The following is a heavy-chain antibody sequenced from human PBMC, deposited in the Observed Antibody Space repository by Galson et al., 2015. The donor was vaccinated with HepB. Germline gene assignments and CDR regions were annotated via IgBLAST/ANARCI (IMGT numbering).Heavy chain of an antibody. Sequence: SVKVSCKASGYTFTSYHMHWVRQAPGQGLEWMGIINPSGGSTSYAQKFQGRVTMTRDTSTSTVYMELSSLRSEDTAVYYCARDLRSSGWYGGLVFYYGMDVWGQGTTVTVSS. CDR1: GYTFTSYH. V-gene: IGHV1-46*01. CDR2: INPSGGST. J-gene: IGHJ6*02. D-gene: IGHD6-19*01. CDR3: ARDLRSSGWYGGLVFYYGMDV.